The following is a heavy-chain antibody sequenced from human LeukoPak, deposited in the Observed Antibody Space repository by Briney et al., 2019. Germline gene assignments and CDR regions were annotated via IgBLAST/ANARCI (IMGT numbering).Heavy chain of an antibody. CDR2: ISYDGSNK. Sequence: GGSLRLSCAASGFTFSSYAMHWVRQAPGKGLEWVAVISYDGSNKYYADSVKGRFTISRDNSKNTLYLQMNSLRAEDTAVYYCAKDTYYSSGRFDYWGQGTLVTVSS. D-gene: IGHD6-19*01. V-gene: IGHV3-30-3*01. CDR3: AKDTYYSSGRFDY. J-gene: IGHJ4*02. CDR1: GFTFSSYA.